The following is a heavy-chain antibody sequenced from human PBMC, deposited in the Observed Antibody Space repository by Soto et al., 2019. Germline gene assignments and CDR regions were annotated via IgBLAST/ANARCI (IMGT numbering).Heavy chain of an antibody. CDR3: ARGLRYDFWSGYYMYNWFDP. CDR2: MNPNSGNT. CDR1: GYTFTSYD. J-gene: IGHJ5*02. V-gene: IGHV1-8*01. Sequence: ASVKVSCKASGYTFTSYDINWVRQATGQGLEWMGWMNPNSGNTGYAQKSQGRVTMTRNTSISTAYMELSSLRSEDTAVYYCARGLRYDFWSGYYMYNWFDPWGQGTLVTVSS. D-gene: IGHD3-3*01.